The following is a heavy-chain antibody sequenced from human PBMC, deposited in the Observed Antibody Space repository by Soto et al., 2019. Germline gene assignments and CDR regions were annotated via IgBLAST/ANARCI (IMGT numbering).Heavy chain of an antibody. V-gene: IGHV1-46*03. J-gene: IGHJ6*03. CDR3: ARDSSRAPVVVVAATYYMDV. Sequence: GASVKVSCKASGYTFTSYGLSWVRQAPGQGLEWMGIISPCNGSRSYAQKFQGRVTMTRDTSTSTVYMELSSLRSEDTAVYYCARDSSRAPVVVVAATYYMDVWGKGTTVTVSS. CDR2: ISPCNGSR. D-gene: IGHD2-15*01. CDR1: GYTFTSYG.